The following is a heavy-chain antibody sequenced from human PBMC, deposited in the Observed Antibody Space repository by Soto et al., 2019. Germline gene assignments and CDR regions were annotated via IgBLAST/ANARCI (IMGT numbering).Heavy chain of an antibody. CDR1: GGTFSSYA. CDR2: IIPIFGTA. D-gene: IGHD2-2*01. Sequence: QVQLVQSGAEVKKPGSSVKVSCKASGGTFSSYAISWVRQAPGQGLEWMGGIIPIFGTANHAQKFQGRVTITADESTRTAYMERSSLGSEDTAVYYCARNVPAATRAWGPGDWFDPWGQGTLVTVSS. V-gene: IGHV1-69*01. J-gene: IGHJ5*02. CDR3: ARNVPAATRAWGPGDWFDP.